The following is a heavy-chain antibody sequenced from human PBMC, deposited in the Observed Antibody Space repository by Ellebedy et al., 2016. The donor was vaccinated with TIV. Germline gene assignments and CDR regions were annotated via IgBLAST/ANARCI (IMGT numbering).Heavy chain of an antibody. J-gene: IGHJ6*04. V-gene: IGHV3-30*18. D-gene: IGHD1-7*01. CDR1: GFTFSSYA. Sequence: GGSLRLSXAASGFTFSSYAMHWVRQAPGKGLEWVTLISYDGSDEKYADSVKGRFTISRDNSNNALYLQMNNLSAEDTAVYYCAKDFTMCELRRWSLDVWGKGTTVTVSS. CDR3: AKDFTMCELRRWSLDV. CDR2: ISYDGSDE.